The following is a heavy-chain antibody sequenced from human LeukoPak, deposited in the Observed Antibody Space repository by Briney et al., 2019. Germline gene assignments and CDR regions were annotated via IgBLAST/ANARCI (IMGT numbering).Heavy chain of an antibody. CDR3: ARDMGVEKSDTFDI. D-gene: IGHD3-16*01. CDR2: IIPIFGTA. Sequence: ASVKVSCKASGGTFSSYAISWVRQAPGQGLEWMGGIIPIFGTANYAQKFQGRVTMTRDTSTSTVYMELSSLRSEDTAVYYCARDMGVEKSDTFDIWGQGTMVTVSS. J-gene: IGHJ3*02. CDR1: GGTFSSYA. V-gene: IGHV1-69*05.